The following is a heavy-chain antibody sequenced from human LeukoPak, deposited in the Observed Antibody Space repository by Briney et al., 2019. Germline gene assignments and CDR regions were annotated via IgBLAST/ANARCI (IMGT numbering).Heavy chain of an antibody. CDR3: ARTHIVGATVFDY. D-gene: IGHD1-26*01. CDR1: GGTFSSYA. CDR2: ISAYNGNT. Sequence: GSSVKVSCKASGGTFSSYAISWVRQAPGQGLEWMGWISAYNGNTNYAQKLQGRVTMTTDTSTSTAYMELRSLRSDDTAVYYCARTHIVGATVFDYWGQGTLVTVSS. J-gene: IGHJ4*02. V-gene: IGHV1-18*01.